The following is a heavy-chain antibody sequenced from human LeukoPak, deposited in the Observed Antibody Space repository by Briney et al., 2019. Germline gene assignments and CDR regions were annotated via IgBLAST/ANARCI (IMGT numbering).Heavy chain of an antibody. J-gene: IGHJ4*02. D-gene: IGHD6-25*01. CDR3: ATDSQSSVYYF. Sequence: SETLSLTCGLHGASFSLYHWSWIRQSPGKGLEWLGEVNRWGRTNYNPSLESRVTISVDTSKNQFSLNLRSLTAADTAVYYCATDSQSSVYYFWGQGALVTVSS. CDR1: GASFSLYH. V-gene: IGHV4-34*01. CDR2: VNRWGRT.